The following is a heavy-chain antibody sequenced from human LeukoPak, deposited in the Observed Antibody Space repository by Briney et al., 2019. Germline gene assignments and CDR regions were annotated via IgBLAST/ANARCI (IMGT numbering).Heavy chain of an antibody. CDR3: ATDSYVSGSYYRLFY. CDR2: ISGSGGST. Sequence: GGSLRLSCAASGFTFSSYGMSWVRQAPGKGLEWVSAISGSGGSTYYADSVKGRFTISRDNAKNTLYLQMNNLRAEDTAIYYCATDSYVSGSYYRLFYWGQGTLVTVSS. J-gene: IGHJ4*02. CDR1: GFTFSSYG. D-gene: IGHD3-10*01. V-gene: IGHV3-23*01.